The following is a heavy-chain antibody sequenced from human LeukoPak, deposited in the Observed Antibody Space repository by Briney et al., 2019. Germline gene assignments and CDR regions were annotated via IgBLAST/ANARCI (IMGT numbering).Heavy chain of an antibody. CDR1: GDSISRYY. CDR3: ASSPTLNIVVVPAANDAFDI. D-gene: IGHD2-2*01. Sequence: SETLSLTCTVSGDSISRYYWSWIRQPPGKGLEWIGYIYYTGTTNYNPSLKSRVTITVDTSKNQFSLKLSSVTAADTAVYYCASSPTLNIVVVPAANDAFDIWGQGTMVTVSS. J-gene: IGHJ3*02. V-gene: IGHV4-59*08. CDR2: IYYTGTT.